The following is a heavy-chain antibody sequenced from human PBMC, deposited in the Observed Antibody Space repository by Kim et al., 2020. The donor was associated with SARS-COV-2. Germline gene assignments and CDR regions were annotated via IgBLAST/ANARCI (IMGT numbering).Heavy chain of an antibody. CDR3: ARAPRRIITIFGVVTHFDY. J-gene: IGHJ4*02. CDR2: IYYSGST. CDR1: GGSISSGGYY. D-gene: IGHD3-3*01. Sequence: SETLSLTSTVSGGSISSGGYYWSWIRQHPGKGLEWIGYIYYSGSTYYNPSLKSRVTISVDTSKNQFSLKLSSVTAADTAVYYCARAPRRIITIFGVVTHFDYWGQGTLVTVSS. V-gene: IGHV4-31*03.